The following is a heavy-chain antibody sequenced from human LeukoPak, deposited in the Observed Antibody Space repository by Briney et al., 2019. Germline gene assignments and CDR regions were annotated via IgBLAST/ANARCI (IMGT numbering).Heavy chain of an antibody. V-gene: IGHV3-7*01. CDR3: ARAYYDSSGYYYVYFDY. J-gene: IGHJ4*02. CDR1: GFIFSTYW. CDR2: IKLDGSEK. Sequence: GGSLRLSCAASGFIFSTYWMSWVRQAPGKGLEWVANIKLDGSEKYYVDSVKGRFTISRDNAKNPLYLQMNSLRAEDTALYYCARAYYDSSGYYYVYFDYWGQGTLVTVSS. D-gene: IGHD3-22*01.